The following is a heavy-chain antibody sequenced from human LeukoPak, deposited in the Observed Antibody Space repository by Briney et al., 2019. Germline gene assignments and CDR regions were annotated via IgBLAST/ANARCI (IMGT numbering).Heavy chain of an antibody. Sequence: ASVKVSCTASGYTFTGYYMHWVRQAPGQGLEWMGWINPNSGGTNYAQKFQGRVTMTRDTSISTAYMELSRLRSDDTAVYYCARVSDIVLMVYAFDYWGQGTLVTVSS. CDR1: GYTFTGYY. D-gene: IGHD2-8*01. V-gene: IGHV1-2*02. J-gene: IGHJ4*02. CDR2: INPNSGGT. CDR3: ARVSDIVLMVYAFDY.